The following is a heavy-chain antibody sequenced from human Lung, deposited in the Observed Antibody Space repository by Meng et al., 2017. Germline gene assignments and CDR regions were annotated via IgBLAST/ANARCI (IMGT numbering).Heavy chain of an antibody. D-gene: IGHD4-11*01. Sequence: AQLQQWGEGLFKPWDTLSLTCFVSGGAFSDYYWSWIRQPPGKGLEWIGEINHSGSTNYNPSLESRATISVDTSQNNLSLKLSSVTAADSAVYYCARGPTTMAHDFDYWGQGTLVTVSS. CDR3: ARGPTTMAHDFDY. V-gene: IGHV4-34*01. CDR2: INHSGST. CDR1: GGAFSDYY. J-gene: IGHJ4*02.